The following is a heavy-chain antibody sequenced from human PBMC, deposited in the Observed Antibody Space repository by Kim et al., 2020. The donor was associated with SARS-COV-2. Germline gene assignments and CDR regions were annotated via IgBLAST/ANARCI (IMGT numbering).Heavy chain of an antibody. CDR1: GFTFSTYG. V-gene: IGHV3-30*18. CDR3: AKAVDIVVLVAATPIDY. J-gene: IGHJ4*02. D-gene: IGHD2-15*01. Sequence: GGSLRLSCAASGFTFSTYGMHWVRQAPGKGLEWVAVISYDGSNKYYADSVKGRFTISRDNSKNTLYLQMNSLRVDDTAVYYCAKAVDIVVLVAATPIDYWGQGTLVTVSS. CDR2: ISYDGSNK.